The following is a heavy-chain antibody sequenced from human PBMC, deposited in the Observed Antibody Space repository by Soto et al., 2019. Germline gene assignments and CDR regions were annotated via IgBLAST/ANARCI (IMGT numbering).Heavy chain of an antibody. V-gene: IGHV3-30*18. J-gene: IGHJ4*02. Sequence: QVQLVESGGGVVQPGRSLRLSCAASGFTFSSYGMHWVRQAPGKGLEWVAVISYDGSNKYYADSVKGRFTISRDNSKNTLYLQMNSLRAEDTAVYYCAKLGQQLAFDYWGQETLVTVSS. D-gene: IGHD6-13*01. CDR2: ISYDGSNK. CDR1: GFTFSSYG. CDR3: AKLGQQLAFDY.